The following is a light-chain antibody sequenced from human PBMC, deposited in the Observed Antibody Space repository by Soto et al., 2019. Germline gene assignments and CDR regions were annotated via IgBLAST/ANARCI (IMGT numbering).Light chain of an antibody. V-gene: IGLV2-14*03. Sequence: QSALTQPASVSGSPGQSITISCTGTSSDVGAYNYVSWYQHHPGKAPKLMIYDVSNRPSGVSNRFSGSKSGNTASLTISGLQAEDGADYYCNSFTTSSTLVFGGGTQLPVL. CDR1: SSDVGAYNY. CDR3: NSFTTSSTLV. J-gene: IGLJ2*01. CDR2: DVS.